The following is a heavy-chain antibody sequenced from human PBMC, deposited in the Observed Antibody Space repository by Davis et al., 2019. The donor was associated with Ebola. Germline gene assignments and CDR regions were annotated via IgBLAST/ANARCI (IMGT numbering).Heavy chain of an antibody. Sequence: PGGSLRLSCKDSGNSFTSHWIGWVRQMPGKGLEWMGIIYPGDSDTRYGPSFQGQVTFSVDKSIRTAYLHWNSLKASDTATYYCARQGTTSWDSWGQGTLVTVSS. CDR2: IYPGDSDT. D-gene: IGHD2-2*01. V-gene: IGHV5-51*01. CDR1: GNSFTSHW. CDR3: ARQGTTSWDS. J-gene: IGHJ4*02.